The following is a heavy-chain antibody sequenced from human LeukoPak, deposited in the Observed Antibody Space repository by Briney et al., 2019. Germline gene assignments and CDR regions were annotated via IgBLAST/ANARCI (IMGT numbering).Heavy chain of an antibody. D-gene: IGHD1-26*01. J-gene: IGHJ3*02. CDR1: GSSINSGSYY. Sequence: PSQTLSLTCTVPGSSINSGSYYWSWIRQPPGKGLEWIGYIYNSGSTNYNPSLKSRVTISVDTSKNQFSLKLSSVTAADTAVYYCARDRGEWSSGSYYDAFDIWGQGTMVTVSS. V-gene: IGHV4-61*01. CDR3: ARDRGEWSSGSYYDAFDI. CDR2: IYNSGST.